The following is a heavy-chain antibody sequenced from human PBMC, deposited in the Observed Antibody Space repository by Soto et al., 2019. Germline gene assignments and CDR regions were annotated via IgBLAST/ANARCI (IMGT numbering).Heavy chain of an antibody. D-gene: IGHD6-6*01. V-gene: IGHV4-31*03. CDR2: IYYSVST. CDR1: GGSISSGGYY. J-gene: IGHJ6*01. CDR3: ARDFTGFSSSYILGGMYV. Sequence: QVQLQESGPGLVKPSQTLSLTCTVSGGSISSGGYYWSWIRQHPGKVLQGIGYIYYSVSTYYNPSLTGRDTKSVDTSKNQFSLKLSSGTAADTAVYYCARDFTGFSSSYILGGMYVWGQGTTVTVSS.